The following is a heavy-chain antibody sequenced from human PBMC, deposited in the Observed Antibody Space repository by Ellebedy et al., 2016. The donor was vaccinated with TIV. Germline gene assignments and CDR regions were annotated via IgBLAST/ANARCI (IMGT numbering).Heavy chain of an antibody. V-gene: IGHV3-7*01. D-gene: IGHD2/OR15-2a*01. CDR3: STDRGERGLLSLFDF. Sequence: GESLKISCAASAFTFSYYWMGWVRQAPGKGLQWVASISQDGSAKYYVDSVKGRFTISRDNAKNSLSLKMDKLRAEDTAVYYCSTDRGERGLLSLFDFWGQGTGVT. CDR2: ISQDGSAK. CDR1: AFTFSYYW. J-gene: IGHJ4*01.